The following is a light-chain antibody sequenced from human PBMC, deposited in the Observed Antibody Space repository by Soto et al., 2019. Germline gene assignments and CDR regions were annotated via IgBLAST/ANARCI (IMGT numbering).Light chain of an antibody. Sequence: EVVLTQSPATLSVSPGERATLSCRASESVNNKLGWYQQKPGQAPRLLIYRASTRATAIPARFSGSGSGTKFTLPISSLQSQDSAVYYFQQHHTWFPFTFGQGTRVEIK. CDR3: QQHHTWFPFT. CDR1: ESVNNK. CDR2: RAS. J-gene: IGKJ5*01. V-gene: IGKV3-15*01.